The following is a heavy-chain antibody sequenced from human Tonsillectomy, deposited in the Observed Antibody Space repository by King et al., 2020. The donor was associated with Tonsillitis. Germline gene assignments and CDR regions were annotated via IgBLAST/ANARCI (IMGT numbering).Heavy chain of an antibody. CDR1: GGSISRGGYS. CDR2: IYHSGST. Sequence: QLQESGSGLVKPSQTLSLTCAVSGGSISRGGYSWSWIRQPPGKGLEWIGYIYHSGSTYYNPSLKSRVTISVDKCKNQFSLKVSSVTAADTAVYYCARIEGAYDAFDIWGQGTMVTVSS. CDR3: ARIEGAYDAFDI. J-gene: IGHJ3*02. D-gene: IGHD1-26*01. V-gene: IGHV4-30-2*01.